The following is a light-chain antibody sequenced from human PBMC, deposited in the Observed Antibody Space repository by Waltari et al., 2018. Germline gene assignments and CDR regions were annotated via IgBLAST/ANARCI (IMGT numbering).Light chain of an antibody. CDR1: QSVFYANNKNY. CDR3: QQCYGSPYT. Sequence: DIVMTQSPDSLGVSLGERATIHCKSSQSVFYANNKNYLAWYQQRPGQPPKLLIYWASTRASGVPDRCSGSGSGTEFTLTISSLQAEDAAIYYCQQCYGSPYTFGQGTKLDI. J-gene: IGKJ2*01. CDR2: WAS. V-gene: IGKV4-1*01.